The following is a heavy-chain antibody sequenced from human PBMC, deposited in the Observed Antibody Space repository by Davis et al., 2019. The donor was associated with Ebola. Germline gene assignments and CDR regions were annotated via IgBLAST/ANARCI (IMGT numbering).Heavy chain of an antibody. V-gene: IGHV1-2*06. CDR2: INPNSGCT. J-gene: IGHJ6*04. Sequence: AASVKVSCKASGYTFTGYYMHWVRQAPGQGLEWMGRINPNSGCTNYAQKCQGRVTITRDTSASKAYMELRSLRSEDTAVYYCAREVVVVVAATPSGYYYYGMDVWGKGTTVTVSS. CDR1: GYTFTGYY. D-gene: IGHD2-15*01. CDR3: AREVVVVVAATPSGYYYYGMDV.